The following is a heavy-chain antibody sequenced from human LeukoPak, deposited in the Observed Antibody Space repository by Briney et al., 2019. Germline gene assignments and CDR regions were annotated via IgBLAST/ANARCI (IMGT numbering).Heavy chain of an antibody. V-gene: IGHV3-30-3*01. Sequence: GGSLRLSCAASGFTFSSYAMHWVRQAPGKGLEWVAVISYDGSNKYYADSVKGRFTISRDNSKNTLYLQMNSLRAEDTAVYYCARAALGSNWFDPWGQGTLVTVSS. J-gene: IGHJ5*02. CDR3: ARAALGSNWFDP. CDR1: GFTFSSYA. CDR2: ISYDGSNK. D-gene: IGHD1-26*01.